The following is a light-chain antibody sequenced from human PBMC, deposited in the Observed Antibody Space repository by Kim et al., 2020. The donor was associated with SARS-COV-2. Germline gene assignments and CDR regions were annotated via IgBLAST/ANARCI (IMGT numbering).Light chain of an antibody. V-gene: IGKV3-15*01. Sequence: GAPGERATLACRASQSISNNLAWYQHKPGQAPRLLIYDASTRATGIPARFSGSGSGTEFTLTISTLQSEDFAVYYCQKYNKWPLTFGGGTKVDIK. CDR1: QSISNN. J-gene: IGKJ4*01. CDR2: DAS. CDR3: QKYNKWPLT.